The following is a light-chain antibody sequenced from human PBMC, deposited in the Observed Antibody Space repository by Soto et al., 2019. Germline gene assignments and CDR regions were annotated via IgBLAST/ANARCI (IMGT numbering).Light chain of an antibody. J-gene: IGKJ2*01. CDR2: GAS. CDR1: QDIHNY. Sequence: DIQMTQSPSSLSASVGDRVTITCRASQDIHNYLAGFQQKPGKAPKSLIFGASTLQGGVPSKFSGSGFGTDFTLTISSLQPEDFATYYCQQYNGYPYTFGRGTKLEIK. V-gene: IGKV1-16*02. CDR3: QQYNGYPYT.